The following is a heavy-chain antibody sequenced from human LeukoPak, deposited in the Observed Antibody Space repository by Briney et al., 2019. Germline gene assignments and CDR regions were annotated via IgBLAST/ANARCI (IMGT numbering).Heavy chain of an antibody. Sequence: GGSLRLSCAASGFTFSSYAMSWVRQAPGKGLEWVSAISGSGGSTYYADSVKGRFTISRDNSKNTLYLKMNSLRAEDTAVYYCAKVGEDTAMVVGYFDYWGQGTLVTVSS. CDR1: GFTFSSYA. V-gene: IGHV3-23*01. D-gene: IGHD5-18*01. CDR2: ISGSGGST. CDR3: AKVGEDTAMVVGYFDY. J-gene: IGHJ4*02.